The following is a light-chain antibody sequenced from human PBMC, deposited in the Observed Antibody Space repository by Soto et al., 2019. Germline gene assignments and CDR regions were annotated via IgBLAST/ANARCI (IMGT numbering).Light chain of an antibody. CDR2: DVS. CDR1: SSDVGGYNY. V-gene: IGLV2-14*03. CDR3: SSYPTSNTRQIV. Sequence: QSALTQPASVSGSPGQSITISCTGTSSDVGGYNYVSWYQHYPGKAPKLMIYDVSNRPSGVSNRFSGSKSGNTASLTISGLQPEDEADYYCSSYPTSNTRQIVFGTGTKVTVL. J-gene: IGLJ1*01.